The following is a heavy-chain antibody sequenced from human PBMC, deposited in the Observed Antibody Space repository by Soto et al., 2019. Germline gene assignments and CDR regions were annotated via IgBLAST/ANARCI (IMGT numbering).Heavy chain of an antibody. D-gene: IGHD2-2*01. Sequence: GASVKVSCKASGYTFTSYGISWVLQAPGQGLEWMGWISAYNGNTNYAQKLQGRVTMTTDTSTSTAYMELRSLRSDDTAVYYCARDKIVVVSFAPGNDAFDIWGQGTMVTVSS. CDR3: ARDKIVVVSFAPGNDAFDI. V-gene: IGHV1-18*04. J-gene: IGHJ3*02. CDR2: ISAYNGNT. CDR1: GYTFTSYG.